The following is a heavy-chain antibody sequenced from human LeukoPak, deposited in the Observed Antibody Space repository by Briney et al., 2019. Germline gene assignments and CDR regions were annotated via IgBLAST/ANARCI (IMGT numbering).Heavy chain of an antibody. Sequence: SETLSLTCTVSGGFISSGSYYWSWIRQPAGKGLEWIGRIYTSGSTNYNPSLKSRVTISVDTSKNQFPLKLSSVTAADTAVYYCASASSGYYYVGEGAFDIWGQGTMVTVSS. CDR2: IYTSGST. J-gene: IGHJ3*02. V-gene: IGHV4-61*02. CDR3: ASASSGYYYVGEGAFDI. CDR1: GGFISSGSYY. D-gene: IGHD3-22*01.